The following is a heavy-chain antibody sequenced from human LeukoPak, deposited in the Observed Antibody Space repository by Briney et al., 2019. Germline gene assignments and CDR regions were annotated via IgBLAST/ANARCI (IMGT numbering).Heavy chain of an antibody. CDR3: ARGRFDSEGYIFDY. Sequence: GGSLRLSCAASGFTVSTYYMSWVRQAPGKGLEWVSVIYSGGNTYYAESVKGRFTISRDNSKNTVSLQMNSLRAEDTAMYYCARGRFDSEGYIFDYWGQGTLVTVSS. CDR2: IYSGGNT. D-gene: IGHD1-26*01. CDR1: GFTVSTYY. J-gene: IGHJ4*02. V-gene: IGHV3-53*01.